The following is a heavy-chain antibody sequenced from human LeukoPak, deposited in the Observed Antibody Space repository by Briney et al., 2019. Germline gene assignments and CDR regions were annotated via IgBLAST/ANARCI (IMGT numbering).Heavy chain of an antibody. J-gene: IGHJ5*02. V-gene: IGHV4-34*01. Sequence: PSETLSLTCVVHGGSFSAYYWSWIRQPPGKGLEWVAEINHSGSTNYSPSLKSRVTISVDTSKNQFSLKLSSVTAADTAVYYCARHGYGDDVGNWFDPWGQGALVSVSS. CDR2: INHSGST. D-gene: IGHD2-2*03. CDR1: GGSFSAYY. CDR3: ARHGYGDDVGNWFDP.